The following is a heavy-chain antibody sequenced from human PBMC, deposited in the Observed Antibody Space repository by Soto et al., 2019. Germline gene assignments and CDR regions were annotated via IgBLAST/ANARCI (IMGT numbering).Heavy chain of an antibody. CDR3: AKVGVDTAISPSVDYYYYGMYV. CDR2: ISGSGGST. D-gene: IGHD5-18*01. CDR1: GFTFSSYA. Sequence: PGGSLRISCAASGFTFSSYAMCWVRQAPGKGLEWVSAISGSGGSTYYADSVKGRFTISRDNSKNTLYLQMNSLRAEDTAVYYCAKVGVDTAISPSVDYYYYGMYVCGQGTTVTVS. J-gene: IGHJ6*02. V-gene: IGHV3-23*01.